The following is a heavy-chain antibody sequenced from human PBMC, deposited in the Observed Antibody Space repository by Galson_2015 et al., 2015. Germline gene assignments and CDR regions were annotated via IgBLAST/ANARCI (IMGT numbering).Heavy chain of an antibody. Sequence: SETLSLTCAVYGGSFSDSYWNWIRQPPGKGLEWIGEINHSESANYNPSLKSRVTISVDTSKNQFSLKLSSVTAADTAVYYCARGGKSRVTVFGVVIVRGLIDYWGRGTLVTVSS. D-gene: IGHD3-3*01. J-gene: IGHJ4*02. CDR1: GGSFSDSY. CDR2: INHSESA. V-gene: IGHV4-34*01. CDR3: ARGGKSRVTVFGVVIVRGLIDY.